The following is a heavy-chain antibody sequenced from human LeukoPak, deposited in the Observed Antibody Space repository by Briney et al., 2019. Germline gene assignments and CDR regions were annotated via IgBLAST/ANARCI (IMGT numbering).Heavy chain of an antibody. Sequence: PGRSLRLSCAASGFSFRNYAMHWVRQAPGKGLEWVAFIRYDGSNKYYADSVKGRFTISRDNSKNTLYLQMNSLRAEDTAVYYCAKDVRFLEWLSDDAFDIWGQGTMVTVSS. CDR1: GFSFRNYA. D-gene: IGHD3-3*01. V-gene: IGHV3-30*02. CDR3: AKDVRFLEWLSDDAFDI. J-gene: IGHJ3*02. CDR2: IRYDGSNK.